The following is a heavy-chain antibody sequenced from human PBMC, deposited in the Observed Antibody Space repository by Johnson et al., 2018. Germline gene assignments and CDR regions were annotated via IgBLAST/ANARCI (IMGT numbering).Heavy chain of an antibody. J-gene: IGHJ1*01. Sequence: VQLQEAGGGLVEPGGSLRLYCAASGFSVSSNYMSWVRQAPGKGLEWVANRKQAGSEKHAVDSVKCRFTISRDSAKISLYLQMNRLRAEDTAVYYCANIDTSGRGAYFQYWGQGTLVTVSS. CDR1: GFSVSSNY. CDR2: RKQAGSEK. CDR3: ANIDTSGRGAYFQY. V-gene: IGHV3-7*01. D-gene: IGHD3-22*01.